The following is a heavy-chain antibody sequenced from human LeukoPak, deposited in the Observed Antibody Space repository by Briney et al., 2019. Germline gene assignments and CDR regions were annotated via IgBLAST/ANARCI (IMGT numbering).Heavy chain of an antibody. CDR2: INPKSGGT. CDR3: ARVAEGAQSGAFDI. V-gene: IGHV1-2*02. D-gene: IGHD4/OR15-4a*01. CDR1: GYTFTAYY. Sequence: ASVKDSCKASGYTFTAYYMHWVRQAPGQGLEWMGGINPKSGGTDYGQKFQGRVSMTRDTSISTAYMELTRLKSDDTAVYYFARVAEGAQSGAFDIWGQGTMVTVSS. J-gene: IGHJ3*02.